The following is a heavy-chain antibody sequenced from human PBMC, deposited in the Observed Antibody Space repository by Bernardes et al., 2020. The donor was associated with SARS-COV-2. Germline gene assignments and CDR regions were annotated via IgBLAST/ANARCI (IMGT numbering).Heavy chain of an antibody. CDR1: RCTCICYV. V-gene: IGHV1-69*13. CDR3: ARTGWAAAGTFYYYYGMDV. J-gene: IGHJ6*02. Sequence: SVKVPCKSSRCTCICYVISWVRPPPAQGFEGMGGIISIFGTANYAQKFQGRVTITADESTSTAYMELSSLRSEDTAVYYCARTGWAAAGTFYYYYGMDVWGQGTTVTVSS. D-gene: IGHD6-13*01. CDR2: IISIFGTA.